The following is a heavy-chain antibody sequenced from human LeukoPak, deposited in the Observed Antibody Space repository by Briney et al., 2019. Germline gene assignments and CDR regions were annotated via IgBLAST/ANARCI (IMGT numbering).Heavy chain of an antibody. CDR1: GFTFSSYA. J-gene: IGHJ4*02. CDR3: ARETSGYYYKSYFDY. CDR2: INSDGSRT. Sequence: PGGSLRLSCAASGFTFSSYAMHWVRQAPGKGLVWVSRINSDGSRTNYADSVKGRFTISRDNAKNTLYLQMNSLGAEDTAVYYCARETSGYYYKSYFDYWGQGTLVTVSS. V-gene: IGHV3-74*01. D-gene: IGHD3-22*01.